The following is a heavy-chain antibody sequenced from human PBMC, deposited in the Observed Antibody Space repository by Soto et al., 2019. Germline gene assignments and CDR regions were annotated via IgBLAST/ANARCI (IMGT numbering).Heavy chain of an antibody. V-gene: IGHV4-59*08. D-gene: IGHD2-15*01. CDR3: VRHGLGYCSGGSCYYYYYYGMDV. J-gene: IGHJ6*02. Sequence: QVQLQESGPGLVKPSETLSLTCTVSGGSISSYYWSWIRQPPGKGLEWIGYIYYSGSTNYNPSLKSRVTISVDTSKNQFSLKLSSVTAADTAVYYCVRHGLGYCSGGSCYYYYYYGMDVWGQGTTVTVSS. CDR2: IYYSGST. CDR1: GGSISSYY.